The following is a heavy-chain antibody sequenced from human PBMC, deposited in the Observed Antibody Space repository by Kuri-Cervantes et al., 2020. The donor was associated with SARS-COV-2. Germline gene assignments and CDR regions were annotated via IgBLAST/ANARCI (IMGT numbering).Heavy chain of an antibody. Sequence: ASVKVSCKASGYTFTNYAMHWVRQAPGQRLEWMGWINAGNGDTKYSQNFQGRVTITRDTSASTAYMELSSLKSEDTAVYYCARGRILRANYGMDVWGQGTTVTVAS. D-gene: IGHD2-15*01. CDR3: ARGRILRANYGMDV. V-gene: IGHV1-3*01. CDR2: INAGNGDT. CDR1: GYTFTNYA. J-gene: IGHJ6*02.